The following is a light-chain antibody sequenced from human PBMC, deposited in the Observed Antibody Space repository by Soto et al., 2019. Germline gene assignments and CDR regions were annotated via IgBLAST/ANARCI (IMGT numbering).Light chain of an antibody. J-gene: IGKJ2*01. CDR1: QNIISH. CDR2: GAS. V-gene: IGKV1-39*01. CDR3: QQSYNTPQYT. Sequence: DIQMTQSPSSLSASVGDRVTITCRASQNIISHLNWYQQKPGKAPKLLIYGASSLQSGVPLRFSGSGSGTDFTLAISSLQPEDFAIYYCQQSYNTPQYTFGQGTELEIK.